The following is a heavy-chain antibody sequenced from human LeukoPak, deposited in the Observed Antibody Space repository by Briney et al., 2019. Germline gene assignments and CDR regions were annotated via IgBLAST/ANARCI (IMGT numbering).Heavy chain of an antibody. Sequence: ASVKVSCKASGYTFTGYYMHWVRQAPGQGLEWMGRLNPNSGGTNYAQKFQGRVTMTRDTSISTAYMELSRLRSDDTAVCYSARGRFNSWIQLLGNAFDIWGQGTMVTVSS. D-gene: IGHD5-18*01. J-gene: IGHJ3*02. CDR1: GYTFTGYY. CDR3: ARGRFNSWIQLLGNAFDI. V-gene: IGHV1-2*06. CDR2: LNPNSGGT.